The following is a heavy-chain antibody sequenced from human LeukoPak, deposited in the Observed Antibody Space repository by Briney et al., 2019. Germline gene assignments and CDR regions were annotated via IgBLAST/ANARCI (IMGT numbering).Heavy chain of an antibody. V-gene: IGHV3-21*01. CDR1: GFTFSSYS. CDR2: ISSSSSYI. J-gene: IGHJ6*02. CDR3: ARDLIAVAGFLRSPRHGMDV. D-gene: IGHD6-19*01. Sequence: KPGGSLRLSYAASGFTFSSYSMNWVRQAPGKGLEWVSSISSSSSYIYYADSVKGRFTISRDNAKNSLYLQMNSLRAEDTAVYYCARDLIAVAGFLRSPRHGMDVWGQGTTVTVSS.